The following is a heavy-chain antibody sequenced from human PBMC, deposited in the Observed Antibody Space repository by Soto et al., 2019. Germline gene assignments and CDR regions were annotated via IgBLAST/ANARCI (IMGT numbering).Heavy chain of an antibody. CDR1: GYIFTAYS. D-gene: IGHD4-4*01. CDR3: AREASAVISLDY. J-gene: IGHJ4*02. CDR2: FNPNSGDT. Sequence: SVKVSFKASGYIFTAYSMHWLRQAPGQGLEWMGWFNPNSGDTIYAQKFQGRITLTRDTSITTAYMELYSLTSDDTAVYYCAREASAVISLDYWGQGTLVTVSS. V-gene: IGHV1-2*02.